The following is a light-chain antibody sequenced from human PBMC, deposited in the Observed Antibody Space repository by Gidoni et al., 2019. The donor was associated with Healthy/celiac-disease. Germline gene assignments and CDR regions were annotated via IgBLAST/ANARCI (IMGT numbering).Light chain of an antibody. J-gene: IGKJ4*01. CDR3: QQYNNWPLT. V-gene: IGKV3D-15*01. Sequence: EGSSLSCRASQSVSSNLAWYQQKPGQAPRLLIYGASTRDTGIPARFSGSGSGTEFTLTISSLQSEDFAVYYCQQYNNWPLTFXGXTKVEIK. CDR2: GAS. CDR1: QSVSSN.